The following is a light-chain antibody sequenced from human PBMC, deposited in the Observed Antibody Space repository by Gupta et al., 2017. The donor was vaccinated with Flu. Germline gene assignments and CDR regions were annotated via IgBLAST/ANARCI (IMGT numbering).Light chain of an antibody. Sequence: CLGGKPTINSNTSERNFHHNKNDDDLDWYQQKPGQPSKLLIYWASNRGSGVPDRFSGSGSETDFTLTINSVQAEDAAVYYCLQDHSTALTLGPGTKVEIK. CDR2: WAS. CDR3: LQDHSTALT. CDR1: ERNFHHNKNDDD. V-gene: IGKV4-1*01. J-gene: IGKJ3*01.